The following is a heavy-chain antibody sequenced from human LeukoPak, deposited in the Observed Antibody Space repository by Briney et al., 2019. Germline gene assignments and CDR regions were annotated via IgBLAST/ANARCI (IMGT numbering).Heavy chain of an antibody. D-gene: IGHD3-22*01. CDR2: IYYSGST. CDR3: ARDSYSYYDTQDDDAFDI. Sequence: SETLSLTCTVSGGSISSYYWSWIRQPPGKGLEWIGYIYYSGSTNYNPSLKSRVTISVDTSKNQFSLKLSSVTAADTAVYYCARDSYSYYDTQDDDAFDIWGQGTMVTVSS. V-gene: IGHV4-59*01. J-gene: IGHJ3*02. CDR1: GGSISSYY.